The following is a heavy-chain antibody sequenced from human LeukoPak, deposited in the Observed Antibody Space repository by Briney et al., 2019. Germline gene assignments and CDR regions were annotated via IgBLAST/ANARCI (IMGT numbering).Heavy chain of an antibody. V-gene: IGHV3-33*01. CDR2: IWYDGSNK. D-gene: IGHD3-22*01. J-gene: IGHJ4*02. CDR1: AFTFSSYG. Sequence: GRSLRLSCAASAFTFSSYGMHWVRQAPGKGLEWVAVIWYDGSNKYYADSVKGRFTISRDNSKNTLYLQMNSLRAEDTAVYYCATVVVMRGEDYWGQGTLVTVSS. CDR3: ATVVVMRGEDY.